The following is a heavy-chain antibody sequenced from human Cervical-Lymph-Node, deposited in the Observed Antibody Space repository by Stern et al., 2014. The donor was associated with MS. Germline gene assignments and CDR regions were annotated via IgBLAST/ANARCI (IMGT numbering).Heavy chain of an antibody. D-gene: IGHD5-18*01. CDR3: ASDTAMVTLRTVYY. CDR1: GYTFSSYY. J-gene: IGHJ6*01. Sequence: VQLVQSGAEVKRPGAAVTISCEASGYTFSSYYLPWVRQAPGQGLEWMGIINPSDKSTIFAQRFQGRVTMTSDTSTSTVYMELSSLRSEDTAVYYCASDTAMVTLRTVYY. CDR2: INPSDKST. V-gene: IGHV1-46*03.